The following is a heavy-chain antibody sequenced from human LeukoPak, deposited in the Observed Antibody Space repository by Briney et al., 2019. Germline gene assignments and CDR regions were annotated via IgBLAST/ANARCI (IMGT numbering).Heavy chain of an antibody. D-gene: IGHD2-15*01. Sequence: GGSLSLSCAASGFAFSTNWMHCVRQAPGKGLVWVSHISTDARTITYADFVKGRFTISRDNAKNSLYLQMNSLRAEDTAVYYCARAVVGRSVDYWGRGTRVTVSS. CDR2: ISTDARTI. CDR3: ARAVVGRSVDY. J-gene: IGHJ4*02. V-gene: IGHV3-74*01. CDR1: GFAFSTNW.